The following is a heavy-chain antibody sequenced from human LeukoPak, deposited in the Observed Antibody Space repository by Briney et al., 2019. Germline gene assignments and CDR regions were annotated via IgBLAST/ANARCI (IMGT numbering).Heavy chain of an antibody. CDR1: GYTFTSYD. V-gene: IGHV1-8*03. CDR3: ARRAVDNSYYFYMDV. Sequence: ASVKVSCKASGYTFTSYDINWVRQVTGQGLEWMGWMNPKSGNTGYAQKFQGRVTITRNTSISTAYMEVSSLRYEDTAVYYCARRAVDNSYYFYMDVWGKGTTVTVSS. CDR2: MNPKSGNT. D-gene: IGHD6-19*01. J-gene: IGHJ6*03.